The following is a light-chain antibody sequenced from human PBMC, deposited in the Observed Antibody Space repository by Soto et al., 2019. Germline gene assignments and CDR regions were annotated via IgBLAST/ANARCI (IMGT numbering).Light chain of an antibody. V-gene: IGLV2-14*01. J-gene: IGLJ3*02. CDR1: SSDIGTYNY. CDR2: EVS. Sequence: QSALTQPASVSGSPGQSITISCTGTSSDIGTYNYVSWYQQHPGKVPKLMIYEVSNRPSGVSNRFSGSKSGNTASLAISGLQDEDEADYDCSSYTTSSTQVFGGGTKVTVL. CDR3: SSYTTSSTQV.